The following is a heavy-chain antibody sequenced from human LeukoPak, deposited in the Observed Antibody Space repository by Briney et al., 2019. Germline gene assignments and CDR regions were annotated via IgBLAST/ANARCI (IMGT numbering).Heavy chain of an antibody. CDR1: GFTFSSYW. D-gene: IGHD4-17*01. V-gene: IGHV3-23*01. CDR3: GKDPNGDYIGAFDF. Sequence: GGSLRLSCAASGFTFSSYWMTWVRQAPEKGLEWVSSITGSGGYANYADSVKGRFTISRDNSKNTLYLQMNSLRVDDTAVYYCGKDPNGDYIGAFDFWGQGTMVTVSS. J-gene: IGHJ3*01. CDR2: ITGSGGYA.